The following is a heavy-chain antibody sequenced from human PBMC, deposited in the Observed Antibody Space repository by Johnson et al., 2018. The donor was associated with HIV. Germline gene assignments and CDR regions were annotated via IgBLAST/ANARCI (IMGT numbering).Heavy chain of an antibody. CDR2: ISGSGGST. V-gene: IGHV3-23*04. J-gene: IGHJ3*01. CDR3: AKDFGSSSWHAFDV. CDR1: GFTFSSYA. Sequence: VQLVESGGGLVQPGGSLRLSCAAAGFTFSSYAMSWVRQAPGKGLEWVSAISGSGGSTYYADSVKGRFTISRDNAKNSLYLQMTSLRAEDTAVYYCAKDFGSSSWHAFDVWGQGTVVIVSS. D-gene: IGHD6-13*01.